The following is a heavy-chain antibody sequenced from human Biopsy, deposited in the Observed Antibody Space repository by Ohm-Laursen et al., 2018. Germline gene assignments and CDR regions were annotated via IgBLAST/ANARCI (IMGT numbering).Heavy chain of an antibody. CDR1: GGSISGYY. V-gene: IGHV4-34*01. J-gene: IGHJ4*01. Sequence: GTLSLTWAVSGGSISGYYWSWIRQPPGKGLEWIGEINHRGYTDYNASLKGRVSISVDTFKNQLSLNLTSVTAADTAVFYCARSGQWARYYFDYWGHGTLVTVSP. CDR2: INHRGYT. CDR3: ARSGQWARYYFDY. D-gene: IGHD6-19*01.